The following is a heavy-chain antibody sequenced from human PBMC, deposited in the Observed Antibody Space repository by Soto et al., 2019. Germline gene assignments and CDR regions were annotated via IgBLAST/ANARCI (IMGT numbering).Heavy chain of an antibody. CDR3: AKESRYCTTPRCHFDF. CDR1: GFSFSTYA. CDR2: VTGSGGST. Sequence: SLRLSCASSGFSFSTYAMSWVRQAPGKGLEWVSLVTGSGGSTYYADSVKGRFTISRDNSKNTLYLQLNSLRVEDTAEYYCAKESRYCTTPRCHFDFWGQGTLVTVSS. J-gene: IGHJ4*02. V-gene: IGHV3-23*01. D-gene: IGHD2-8*01.